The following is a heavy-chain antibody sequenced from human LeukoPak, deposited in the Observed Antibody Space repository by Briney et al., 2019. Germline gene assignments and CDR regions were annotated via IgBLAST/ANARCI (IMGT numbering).Heavy chain of an antibody. CDR2: ISSSSYI. D-gene: IGHD6-6*01. CDR3: ARDGAYSSSSGDY. J-gene: IGHJ4*02. V-gene: IGHV3-21*01. Sequence: GGSLRLSCAASGFTFSSYSMNWVRQAPGKGLEWVSSISSSSYIYYADSVKGRFTISRDNAKNSLYLQMNSLRAEDTAVYYCARDGAYSSSSGDYWGQGTLVTVSS. CDR1: GFTFSSYS.